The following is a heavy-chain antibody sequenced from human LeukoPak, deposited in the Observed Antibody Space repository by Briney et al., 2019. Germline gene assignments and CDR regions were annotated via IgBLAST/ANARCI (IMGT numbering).Heavy chain of an antibody. CDR2: VYHNGKT. CDR1: GVSISSYY. V-gene: IGHV4-59*08. Sequence: SETLSLTCTVSGVSISSYYWSWIRQPPGKGLEWIGYVYHNGKTKYNPSLKSRVTISVDTSENQFSLWLSSVTAADSAVYYCASLSDYGSNFFDYWGQGTLVAVSS. D-gene: IGHD4-23*01. CDR3: ASLSDYGSNFFDY. J-gene: IGHJ4*02.